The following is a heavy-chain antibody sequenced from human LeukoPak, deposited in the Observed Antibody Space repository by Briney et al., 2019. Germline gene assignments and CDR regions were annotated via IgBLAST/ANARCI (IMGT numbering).Heavy chain of an antibody. CDR2: FQPEDGET. CDR3: TTLPWFSY. CDR1: VYTPTEIS. J-gene: IGHJ4*02. Sequence: SVYVSCELSVYTPTEISIPWGRQAPRKGLEWSGGFQPEDGETIYAQKFQGRVTMTDDTSTDTAYMELSSLRSEDTAVYYCTTLPWFSYWGKGSLVTVSS. D-gene: IGHD3-10*01. V-gene: IGHV1-24*01.